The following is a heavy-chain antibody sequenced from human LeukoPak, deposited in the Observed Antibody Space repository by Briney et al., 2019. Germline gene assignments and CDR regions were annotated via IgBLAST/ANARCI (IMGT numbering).Heavy chain of an antibody. V-gene: IGHV3-11*06. CDR1: GFSFSDFY. CDR2: ISTTSGFT. Sequence: GGSLRLSCTASGFSFSDFYMSWIRQALGKGLEWVSYISTTSGFTNYADSVKGRFTISRDNARNSLYLQMNSLRAEDTAVYYCAREATPSYWGQGTLVTVSS. J-gene: IGHJ4*02. CDR3: AREATPSY.